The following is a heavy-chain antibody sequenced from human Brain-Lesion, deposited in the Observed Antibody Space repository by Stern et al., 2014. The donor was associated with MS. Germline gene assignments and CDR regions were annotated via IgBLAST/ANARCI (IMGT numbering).Heavy chain of an antibody. Sequence: VQLVESVAEGKKPGASVKVSCKTSGYIFTGYYIHWVRQAPGQGLEWMAWIDPNTGGTKYAQKFQGRVTMSRDTSISTAYVELSSLTSDDTAVYYCARDQRGITIFGVVTDYYYLGMDVWGQGTTVTVSS. J-gene: IGHJ6*02. V-gene: IGHV1-2*02. D-gene: IGHD3-3*01. CDR1: GYIFTGYY. CDR2: IDPNTGGT. CDR3: ARDQRGITIFGVVTDYYYLGMDV.